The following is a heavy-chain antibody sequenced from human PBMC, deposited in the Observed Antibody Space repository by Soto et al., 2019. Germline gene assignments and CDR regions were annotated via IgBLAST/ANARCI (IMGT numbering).Heavy chain of an antibody. CDR2: FDPDEAET. J-gene: IGHJ5*02. D-gene: IGHD4-17*01. CDR3: TANHGGYNFDH. V-gene: IGHV1-24*01. Sequence: QVQLVQSGAEVKKPGASVKVSCKVSGYTLNEVTMHWVRQAPGKGLERLGGFDPDEAETIYAQHFQGRVTMTEDTSTDTVYMELSSLSSEDTALYFCTANHGGYNFDHWGQGPLVTVSS. CDR1: GYTLNEVT.